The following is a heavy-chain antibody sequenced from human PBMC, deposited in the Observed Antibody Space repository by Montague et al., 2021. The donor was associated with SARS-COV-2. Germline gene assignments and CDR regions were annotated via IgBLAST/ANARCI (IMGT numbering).Heavy chain of an antibody. V-gene: IGHV4-61*01. CDR2: FYYTGST. Sequence: SETLSLTCIVPGVSVTNGNYYWSWIRQTPGKGLEWIGYFYYTGSTESNPSLKSRVTVSGDTSKNQFSLKLTSVTAADTAVYFCVRDVGTGWGTFDSWGQGILVTVSS. CDR1: GVSVTNGNYY. CDR3: VRDVGTGWGTFDS. J-gene: IGHJ4*02. D-gene: IGHD6-19*01.